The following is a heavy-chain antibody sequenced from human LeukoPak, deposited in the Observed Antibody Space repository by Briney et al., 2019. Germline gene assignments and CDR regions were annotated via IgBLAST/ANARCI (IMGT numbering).Heavy chain of an antibody. CDR1: GGSFSGYY. CDR2: INHSGST. D-gene: IGHD5-18*01. Sequence: SETLSLTCAVYGGSFSGYYWSWIRQPPGKGLEWIGEINHSGSTNYNPSLKSRVTISVDTSKNQFSLKLSSVTAADTAVYYCATRPRGYSYGSDYYSMDVWGQGTTVTVSS. CDR3: ATRPRGYSYGSDYYSMDV. J-gene: IGHJ6*02. V-gene: IGHV4-34*01.